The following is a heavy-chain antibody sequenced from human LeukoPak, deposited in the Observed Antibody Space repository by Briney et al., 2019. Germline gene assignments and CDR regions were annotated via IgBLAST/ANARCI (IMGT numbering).Heavy chain of an antibody. V-gene: IGHV4-59*08. J-gene: IGHJ4*02. D-gene: IGHD5-18*01. CDR1: DGSIREYY. CDR2: IHSSGST. Sequence: SETLSLTCTVSDGSIREYYWSWIRKSPGKGLEWIGYIHSSGSTVYNPSLESRVTFSIGAPRNHFYLNMTSVTAADTAVYYCARGAALVTHKYFDYWGPGTLVTVSS. CDR3: ARGAALVTHKYFDY.